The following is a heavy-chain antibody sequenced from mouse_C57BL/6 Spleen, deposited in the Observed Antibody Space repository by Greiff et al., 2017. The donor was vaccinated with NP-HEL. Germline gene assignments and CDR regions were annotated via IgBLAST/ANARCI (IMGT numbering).Heavy chain of an antibody. Sequence: QVQLQQSGAELVRPGASVTLSCKASGYTFTDYEMHWVKQTPVHGLEWIGAIDPETGGTAYNQKFKGKAILTADKSSSTAYMELRSLTSEDSAVYYCTRDDYDGGGFAYWGQGTLVTVSA. CDR2: IDPETGGT. V-gene: IGHV1-15*01. J-gene: IGHJ3*01. D-gene: IGHD2-4*01. CDR3: TRDDYDGGGFAY. CDR1: GYTFTDYE.